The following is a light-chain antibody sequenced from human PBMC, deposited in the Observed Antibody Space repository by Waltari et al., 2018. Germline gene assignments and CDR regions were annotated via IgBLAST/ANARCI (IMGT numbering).Light chain of an antibody. CDR3: CSYAGSYTYV. V-gene: IGLV2-11*01. J-gene: IGLJ1*01. Sequence: QSALTQPRPVSGSPGQSVTISCTGTSSDVVGYNYVPGYQQHPGKAPKLMIYDVSKRPSGVPDRFSGSKSGNTASLTISGLQAEDEADYYCCSYAGSYTYVFGTGTKVTVL. CDR2: DVS. CDR1: SSDVVGYNY.